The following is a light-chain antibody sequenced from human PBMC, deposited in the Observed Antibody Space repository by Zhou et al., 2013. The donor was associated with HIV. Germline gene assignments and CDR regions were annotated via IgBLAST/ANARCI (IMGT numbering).Light chain of an antibody. Sequence: DLVMTQSPLSLPVTLGQSASISCRSSQSLLFRDGNTFLSWFQQRPGQSPRRLIYKVSYRDSGVPGRFSGSGSGTDFTLKISRVEAEDVGVYYCMQATQFPWTFGQGTKVEIK. J-gene: IGKJ1*01. CDR1: QSLLFRDGNTF. CDR3: MQATQFPWT. CDR2: KVS. V-gene: IGKV2-30*01.